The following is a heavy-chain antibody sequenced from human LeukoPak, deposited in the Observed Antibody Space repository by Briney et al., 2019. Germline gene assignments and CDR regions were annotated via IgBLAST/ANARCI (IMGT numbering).Heavy chain of an antibody. D-gene: IGHD6-19*01. CDR2: ISYDGSNK. CDR3: AGNSGQWLGY. J-gene: IGHJ4*02. Sequence: GESLKISCKGSGYSFTNYWIGWVRQAPGKGLEWVAVISYDGSNKYYADSVKGRFTISRDNSKNTLYLQMNSLRAKDTAVYYCAGNSGQWLGYWGQGTLVTVSS. CDR1: GYSFTNYW. V-gene: IGHV3-30*19.